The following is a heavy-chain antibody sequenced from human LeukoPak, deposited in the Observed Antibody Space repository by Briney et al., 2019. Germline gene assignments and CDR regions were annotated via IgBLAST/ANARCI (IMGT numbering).Heavy chain of an antibody. V-gene: IGHV1-18*04. CDR1: GYTFTSYG. D-gene: IGHD1-14*01. CDR2: ISAYNGNT. CDR3: ARDSRMGWPKPGGWFDP. J-gene: IGHJ5*02. Sequence: VASVKVSCKASGYTFTSYGISWVRQAPGQGLEWMGWISAYNGNTNYAQKLQGRVTMTTDTSTSTAYMELRSLRSDDTAVYYCARDSRMGWPKPGGWFDPWGQGTLVTVSS.